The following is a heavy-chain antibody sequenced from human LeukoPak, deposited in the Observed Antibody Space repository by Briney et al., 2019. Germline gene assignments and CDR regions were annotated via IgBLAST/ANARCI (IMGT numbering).Heavy chain of an antibody. Sequence: GGSLRLSCAASGFIFNTHAMAWVRQAPGKGLEWVSAISECGGGTYYGASVKGRFTVSRDNSKNTLYLQMNSLSAEDTAVYYCAKYGAYDPYFDNWGQGTLVTVSS. CDR3: AKYGAYDPYFDN. V-gene: IGHV3-23*01. D-gene: IGHD4-17*01. CDR2: ISECGGGT. CDR1: GFIFNTHA. J-gene: IGHJ4*02.